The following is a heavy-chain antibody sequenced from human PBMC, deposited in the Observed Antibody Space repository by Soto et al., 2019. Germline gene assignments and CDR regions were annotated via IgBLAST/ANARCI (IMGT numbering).Heavy chain of an antibody. J-gene: IGHJ6*02. Sequence: GASVKVSCKVSGYTLTELSIHWVRQAPGQGLEWMGWIGAYNGHTKYAQKLQGRVTMTTDTSTSTAYMELRSLKSDDTAVYYCAREDYYDSSGYLPVRYYFGMDVWGQGTTVTVSS. CDR3: AREDYYDSSGYLPVRYYFGMDV. CDR2: IGAYNGHT. CDR1: GYTLTELS. V-gene: IGHV1-18*01. D-gene: IGHD3-22*01.